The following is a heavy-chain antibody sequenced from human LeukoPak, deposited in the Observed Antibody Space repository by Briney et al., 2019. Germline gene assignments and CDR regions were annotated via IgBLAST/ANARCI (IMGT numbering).Heavy chain of an antibody. CDR3: ARGVATDY. V-gene: IGHV1-2*02. CDR2: INPNTGDT. Sequence: ASVKVSCKTSGYTFTDDYMHWVRQAPGQGLEWMGWINPNTGDTNYAQKFQGRFTMTRNTSISTAYMELSSLRSEDTALYYCARGVATDYWGQGTLVTVSS. CDR1: GYTFTDDY. J-gene: IGHJ4*01. D-gene: IGHD5-12*01.